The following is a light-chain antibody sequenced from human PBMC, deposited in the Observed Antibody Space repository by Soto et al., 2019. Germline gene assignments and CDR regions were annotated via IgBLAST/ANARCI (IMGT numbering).Light chain of an antibody. J-gene: IGKJ5*01. CDR3: QQYNNWPPPIT. CDR2: GAS. CDR1: QSVSSN. V-gene: IGKV3-15*01. Sequence: EIVMTQSPATLSVSPGERATLSCRGSQSVSSNLAWYQQKPGQAPRLLIYGASTRATGIPARFSGSGSGTEFTLTISSLQSEDFAVYYCQQYNNWPPPITFGQGTRLEIK.